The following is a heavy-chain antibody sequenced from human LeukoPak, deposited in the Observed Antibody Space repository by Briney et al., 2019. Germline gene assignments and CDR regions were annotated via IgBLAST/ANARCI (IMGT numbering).Heavy chain of an antibody. CDR2: MNPNSGNT. V-gene: IGHV1-8*02. CDR1: GYTFTSYD. D-gene: IGHD4-17*01. CDR3: ARAELTTVTTFFTTAYAFDI. Sequence: ASVKVSCKASGYTFTSYDINWVRQATGQGLEWMGWMNPNSGNTGYAQKFQGRVTMTRDMSTSTVYMELSSLRSEDTAVYYCARAELTTVTTFFTTAYAFDIWGQGTMVTVSS. J-gene: IGHJ3*02.